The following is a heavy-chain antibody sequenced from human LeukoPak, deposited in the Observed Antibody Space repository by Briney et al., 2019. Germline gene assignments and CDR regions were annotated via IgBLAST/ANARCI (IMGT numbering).Heavy chain of an antibody. CDR3: ARGGFRYYGSGSYSDY. Sequence: SETLSLTCTVSGDSINSSTYYWAWVRQPPGKGLEWIASIYYSGTTYYNPSLKSRVTISVDTSKNQFSLKLSSVTAADTAVYYCARGGFRYYGSGSYSDYWGQGTLVTVSS. D-gene: IGHD3-10*01. CDR2: IYYSGTT. V-gene: IGHV4-39*07. CDR1: GDSINSSTYY. J-gene: IGHJ4*02.